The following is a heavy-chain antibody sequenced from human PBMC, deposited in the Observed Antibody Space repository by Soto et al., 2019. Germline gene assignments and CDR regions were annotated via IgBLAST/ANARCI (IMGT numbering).Heavy chain of an antibody. D-gene: IGHD5-12*01. CDR1: GFSFTAYI. CDR3: AKGGWLDD. J-gene: IGHJ4*02. Sequence: EVHLLESGGDLVQPGGSLRLSCAASGFSFTAYIMSWFRQAPGQGLEWVSAISVSGDKTYYADSVKGRFTISRDDAKNTLYLQLNSLRVDDTAIYYCAKGGWLDDCGQGTRVTVSS. V-gene: IGHV3-23*01. CDR2: ISVSGDKT.